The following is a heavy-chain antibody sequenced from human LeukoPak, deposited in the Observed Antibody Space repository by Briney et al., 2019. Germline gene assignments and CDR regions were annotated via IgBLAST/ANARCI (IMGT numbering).Heavy chain of an antibody. CDR2: ISYDGSNK. Sequence: GGSLRLSCAASGFTFSSYGMHWVRQAPGKGLEWVAVISYDGSNKYYADSVKGRFTISRDNAKNSLYLQMNSLRAEDTAVYYCARDGDYWGQGTLVTVSS. CDR1: GFTFSSYG. V-gene: IGHV3-30*03. J-gene: IGHJ4*02. CDR3: ARDGDY.